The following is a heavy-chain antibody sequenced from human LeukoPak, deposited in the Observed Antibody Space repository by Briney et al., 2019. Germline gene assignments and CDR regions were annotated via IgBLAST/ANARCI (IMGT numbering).Heavy chain of an antibody. CDR2: IRTKGNSYAT. D-gene: IGHD6-13*01. CDR3: ARDRAAARMDV. Sequence: GGSLKLSCAASGFTFSGCAMHWVRQASGKGLEWVGRIRTKGNSYATEYAASVKGRFTISRDDSKNTAYLQMNSLKTEDTAVYYCARDRAAARMDVWGKGTTVTVSS. V-gene: IGHV3-73*01. J-gene: IGHJ6*04. CDR1: GFTFSGCA.